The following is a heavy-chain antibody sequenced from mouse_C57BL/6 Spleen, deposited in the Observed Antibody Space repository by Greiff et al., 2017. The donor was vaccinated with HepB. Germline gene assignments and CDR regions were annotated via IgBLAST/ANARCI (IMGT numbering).Heavy chain of an antibody. J-gene: IGHJ4*01. CDR3: TRSRDYYDYDGGDYYAMDY. CDR1: GYTFTDYE. Sequence: QVQLQQSGAELVRPGASVTLSCKASGYTFTDYEMHWVKQTPVHGLEWIGAIDPETGGTAYNQKFKGKAILTADKSSSTAYMELRSLTSEDSAVYYCTRSRDYYDYDGGDYYAMDYWGQGTSVTVSS. V-gene: IGHV1-15*01. D-gene: IGHD2-4*01. CDR2: IDPETGGT.